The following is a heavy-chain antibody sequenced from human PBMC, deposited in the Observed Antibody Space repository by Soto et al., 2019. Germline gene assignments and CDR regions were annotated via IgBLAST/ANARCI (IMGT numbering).Heavy chain of an antibody. CDR2: IKQEEGER. CDR1: GFTFSGFW. CDR3: VRAHRFN. Sequence: GGSLRLSCAASGFTFSGFWMRWVRQAPGKGLQWVANIKQEEGERYYVDSVKGPFTISRENARNLLFLQMNSLTAEDPAVSYCVRAHRFNWGQGTLVTVSS. J-gene: IGHJ1*01. V-gene: IGHV3-7*05.